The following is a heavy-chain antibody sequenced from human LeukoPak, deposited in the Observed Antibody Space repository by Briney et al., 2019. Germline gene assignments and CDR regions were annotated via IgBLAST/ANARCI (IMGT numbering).Heavy chain of an antibody. Sequence: SVKVSCKASGGSFDSYAISWVRQAPGQGLEWMGGIIPIFGTANYAQKFQGRVTITADKSTNTAYMELSSLRSEDTAVYYCARSQPLAYFDLWGRGTLVTVSS. V-gene: IGHV1-69*06. CDR1: GGSFDSYA. CDR3: ARSQPLAYFDL. J-gene: IGHJ2*01. CDR2: IIPIFGTA.